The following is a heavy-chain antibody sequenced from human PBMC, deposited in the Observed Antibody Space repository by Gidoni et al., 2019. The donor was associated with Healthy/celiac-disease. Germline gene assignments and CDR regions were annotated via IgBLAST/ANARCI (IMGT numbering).Heavy chain of an antibody. V-gene: IGHV4-34*01. CDR3: ARSRGIAVAGYFDY. CDR2: INHSGST. J-gene: IGHJ4*02. CDR1: GGSFRGYY. D-gene: IGHD6-19*01. Sequence: QVQLQQWGAGLLKPSETLSLTCAVYGGSFRGYYWSWIRQPPGKGLEWIGEINHSGSTNYNPSLKSRVTISVDTSKNQFSLKLSSVTAADTAVYYCARSRGIAVAGYFDYWGQGTLVTVSS.